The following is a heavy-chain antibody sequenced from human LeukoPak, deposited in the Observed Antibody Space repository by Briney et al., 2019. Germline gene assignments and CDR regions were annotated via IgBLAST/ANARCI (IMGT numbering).Heavy chain of an antibody. CDR3: AREGGVVPASPVDDAFDI. D-gene: IGHD2-2*01. V-gene: IGHV4-34*01. CDR1: GGSFSGYY. Sequence: SETLSLTCAVYGGSFSGYYWSWIRQPPGKGLEWIGEINHSGSTNYNPSLKSRVTISVDTSKNQFSLKLSSVTAADTAVYYCAREGGVVPASPVDDAFDIWGQGTMVTVSS. CDR2: INHSGST. J-gene: IGHJ3*02.